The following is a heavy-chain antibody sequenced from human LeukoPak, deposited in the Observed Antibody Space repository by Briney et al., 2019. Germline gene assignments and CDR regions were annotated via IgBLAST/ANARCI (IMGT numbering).Heavy chain of an antibody. D-gene: IGHD3-22*01. CDR2: ISYDGSNK. V-gene: IGHV3-30*03. Sequence: PGRSLRLSCAASGFTFSSYGMHWVRQAPGKGPEWVAVISYDGSNKYYADSVKGRFTISRDNSKNTLYLQMNSLRAEDTAVYYCARHRDYYDRQSPFDYWGQGTLVTVSS. J-gene: IGHJ4*02. CDR3: ARHRDYYDRQSPFDY. CDR1: GFTFSSYG.